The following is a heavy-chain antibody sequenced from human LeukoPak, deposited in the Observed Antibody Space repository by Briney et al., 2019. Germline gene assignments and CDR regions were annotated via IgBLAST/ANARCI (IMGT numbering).Heavy chain of an antibody. D-gene: IGHD3-10*01. V-gene: IGHV4-39*01. CDR3: ARLLGVIRGFRYMDV. CDR2: IYYSGST. J-gene: IGHJ6*03. CDR1: GGSISSSSYY. Sequence: SETLSLTCTVSGGSISSSSYYWGWIRQPPGKGLEWIGTIYYSGSTYYKPSLKCRVTISVDTPKNQFSLKLSSVTAADTAVYYCARLLGVIRGFRYMDVWGKGTTVTISS.